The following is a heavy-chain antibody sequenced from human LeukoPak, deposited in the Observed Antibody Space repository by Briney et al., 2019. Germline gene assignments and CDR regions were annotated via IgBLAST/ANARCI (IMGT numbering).Heavy chain of an antibody. CDR2: IYYSGST. D-gene: IGHD3-9*01. CDR3: ANYDILTGYPRGWFDP. J-gene: IGHJ5*02. CDR1: GGSISSSSYY. Sequence: SETLSLTCTVSGGSISSSSYYWGWIRQPPGKGLEWIGSIYYSGSTYYNPSLKSRVTISVDTSKNQFSLKLSSVTAADTAVYYCANYDILTGYPRGWFDPWGQGTLVTVSS. V-gene: IGHV4-39*01.